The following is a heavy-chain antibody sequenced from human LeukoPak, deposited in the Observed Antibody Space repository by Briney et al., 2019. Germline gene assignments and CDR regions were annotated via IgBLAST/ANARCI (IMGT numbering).Heavy chain of an antibody. V-gene: IGHV4-31*03. D-gene: IGHD2-2*01. Sequence: SQTLSLTCTVSGGSISSGGYYWSWIRQHPGKGLEWIGYIYYSGSTYYNPSLKSRVTISVGTSKNQFSLKLSSVTAADTAVYYCARELSSTTSNWFDPWGQGTLVTVSS. J-gene: IGHJ5*02. CDR2: IYYSGST. CDR1: GGSISSGGYY. CDR3: ARELSSTTSNWFDP.